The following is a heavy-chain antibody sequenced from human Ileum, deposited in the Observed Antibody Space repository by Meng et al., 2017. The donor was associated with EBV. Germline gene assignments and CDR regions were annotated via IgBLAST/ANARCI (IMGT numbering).Heavy chain of an antibody. Sequence: QVQLEESGPGLVKPLGTLSLTCAVSGGSVSSGNWWSWVRQSPGKGREWIGEIYQSGSTNYNPSLESRVTISLDKSENQLSLRLTSVTAADTAVYYFAREGGSFDILTGYDIWGQGTLVTVSS. CDR2: IYQSGST. D-gene: IGHD3-9*01. J-gene: IGHJ4*02. CDR1: GGSVSSGNW. V-gene: IGHV4-4*02. CDR3: AREGGSFDILTGYDI.